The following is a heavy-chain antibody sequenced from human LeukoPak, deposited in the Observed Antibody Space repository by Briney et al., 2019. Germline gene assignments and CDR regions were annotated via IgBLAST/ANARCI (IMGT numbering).Heavy chain of an antibody. D-gene: IGHD4-17*01. CDR1: GGSISSYY. Sequence: SETLSLTCTVSGGSISSYYWSWIRQPPGKGLEWIGYIYYSGSTNYNPSLKSRVTISVDTSKNQFSLKLSSVTAADTAVYYCARSFGDYDGYWGQGTLVTVSS. CDR3: ARSFGDYDGY. J-gene: IGHJ4*02. CDR2: IYYSGST. V-gene: IGHV4-59*01.